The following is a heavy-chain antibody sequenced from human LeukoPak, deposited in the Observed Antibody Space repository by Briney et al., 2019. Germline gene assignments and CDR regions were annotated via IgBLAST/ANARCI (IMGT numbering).Heavy chain of an antibody. CDR3: ARELGTVQAFDI. CDR2: INPNSGGT. D-gene: IGHD7-27*01. J-gene: IGHJ3*02. V-gene: IGHV1-2*02. Sequence: ASVKVSCKASGYTFTGYYMHWVRQAPGQGLEWMGWINPNSGGTNYAQKFQGRVTMTRDTSISTAYMELRSLRSDDTAVYYCARELGTVQAFDIWGQGTMVTVSS. CDR1: GYTFTGYY.